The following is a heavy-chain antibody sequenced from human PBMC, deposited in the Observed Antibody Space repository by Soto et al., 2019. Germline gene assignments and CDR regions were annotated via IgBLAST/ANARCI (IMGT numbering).Heavy chain of an antibody. J-gene: IGHJ6*02. Sequence: ETPSLTSSVSGGFFDIYILSLLRPPAGKGLEWLGRIYSSGGTNYNVSLESRVTMSVDTSKSQFSLELRSVTAADTAVYYCARWATGASSHGMDVWGPGTTVNGSS. CDR2: IYSSGGT. CDR3: ARWATGASSHGMDV. D-gene: IGHD1-1*01. CDR1: GGFFDIYI. V-gene: IGHV4-4*07.